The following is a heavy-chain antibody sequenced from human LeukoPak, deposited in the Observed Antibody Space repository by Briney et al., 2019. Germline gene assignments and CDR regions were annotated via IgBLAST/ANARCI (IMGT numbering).Heavy chain of an antibody. J-gene: IGHJ4*02. D-gene: IGHD3-3*01. V-gene: IGHV1-18*01. CDR3: ARALSDDFWSAYQDY. CDR1: GYIFSSYG. CDR2: ISAYKGNT. Sequence: ASVKVSCKASGYIFSSYGFNWVRQAPGQGLEWTGLISAYKGNTNHAQKLQGRDTMTTDTSTSTAYMELRSLRSDDTAVYYCARALSDDFWSAYQDYWGQGTLVTVSS.